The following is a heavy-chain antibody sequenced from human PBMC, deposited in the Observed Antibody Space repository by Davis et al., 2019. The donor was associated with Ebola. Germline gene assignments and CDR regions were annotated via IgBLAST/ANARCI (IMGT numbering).Heavy chain of an antibody. CDR2: IYYSGRT. CDR1: GASISSSNYY. CDR3: ARQVPARGWFDP. D-gene: IGHD2-2*01. V-gene: IGHV4-39*01. J-gene: IGHJ5*02. Sequence: MPSETLSLTCTVSGASISSSNYYWGWIRQPPGKGLEWIGSIYYSGRTYYNSSLKSRVTISVDTSKNQFSLKLSSVPAADTAVYYCARQVPARGWFDPWGQGTLVTVSS.